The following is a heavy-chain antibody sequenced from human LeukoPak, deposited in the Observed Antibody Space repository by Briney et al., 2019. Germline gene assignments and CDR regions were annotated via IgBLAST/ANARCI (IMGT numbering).Heavy chain of an antibody. CDR3: ARWGNRALDY. CDR1: GFTVSSNY. CDR2: IWFDGSKR. D-gene: IGHD7-27*01. V-gene: IGHV3-33*08. J-gene: IGHJ4*02. Sequence: GGSLRLSCAASGFTVSSNYMSWVRQAPGRGLEWVAVIWFDGSKRYYADSVQGRFTISRDNTKSTASLQMNSLRVEDTAVYYCARWGNRALDYWGQGTLVTVSS.